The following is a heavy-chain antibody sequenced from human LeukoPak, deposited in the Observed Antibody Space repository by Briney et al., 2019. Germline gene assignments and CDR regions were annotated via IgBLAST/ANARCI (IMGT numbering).Heavy chain of an antibody. Sequence: GGSLRLSCAASGFTFSNACMSWVRQAPGKGLEWVGRIKSKTDGGTTDYAAPVKGRFTISRDDSKNTLYLQMNSLKTEDTAVYYCTTPYVWGSYRYSDWGQGTLVTVSS. V-gene: IGHV3-15*01. CDR2: IKSKTDGGTT. CDR3: TTPYVWGSYRYSD. D-gene: IGHD3-16*02. CDR1: GFTFSNAC. J-gene: IGHJ4*02.